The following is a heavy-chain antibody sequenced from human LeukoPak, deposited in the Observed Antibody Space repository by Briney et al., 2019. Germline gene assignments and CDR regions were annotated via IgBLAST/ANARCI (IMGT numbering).Heavy chain of an antibody. Sequence: GGSLRLSCATSGFIFNDAWMNWVRQAPGKGLEWLGRIKSISYGGTIDYAAPVKGRFTISRDDSKNTLYLQMDSLETEDTAVYYCTRTWPGNTCFNFWGQGTLVTVSS. D-gene: IGHD1-7*01. CDR1: GFIFNDAW. CDR2: IKSISYGGTI. J-gene: IGHJ4*02. CDR3: TRTWPGNTCFNF. V-gene: IGHV3-15*01.